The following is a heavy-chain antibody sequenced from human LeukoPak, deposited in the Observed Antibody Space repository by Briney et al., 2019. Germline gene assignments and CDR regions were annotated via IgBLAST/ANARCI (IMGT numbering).Heavy chain of an antibody. J-gene: IGHJ4*02. CDR3: ARDPYSSGWCDY. CDR2: ISSSSSYI. CDR1: GFTFSSYS. Sequence: PGGSLRLSCAASGFTFSSYSMNWVRQAPGKGLEWVSSISSSSSYIYYADSVKGRFTISRDNAKNSLYLQMNSLRAEDTAVYYCARDPYSSGWCDYWGQGTLVTVSS. D-gene: IGHD6-19*01. V-gene: IGHV3-21*01.